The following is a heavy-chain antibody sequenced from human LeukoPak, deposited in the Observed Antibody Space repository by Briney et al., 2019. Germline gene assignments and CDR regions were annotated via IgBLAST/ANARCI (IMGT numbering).Heavy chain of an antibody. D-gene: IGHD3-10*01. Sequence: GGTLRLSCAASGFTFRTSGMSWVRQAPGKGLEWVSAISGSGVSTYYADSVKGRFTISRDNSKNTLYLQMNSLKIEDTAVYYCTKLARAPRDFDYWGQGTLVTVSS. CDR3: TKLARAPRDFDY. V-gene: IGHV3-23*01. J-gene: IGHJ4*01. CDR2: ISGSGVST. CDR1: GFTFRTSG.